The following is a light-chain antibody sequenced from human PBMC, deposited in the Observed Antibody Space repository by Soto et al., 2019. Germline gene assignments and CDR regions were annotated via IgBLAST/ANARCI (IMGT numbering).Light chain of an antibody. CDR3: CSYTGSNILV. J-gene: IGLJ2*01. CDR2: DVS. CDR1: SSDVGGYNY. Sequence: QSVLTQPASVSGSPGQSITISCTGTSSDVGGYNYVSWYQQHPGKAPKLLIYDVSNRPSGVSNRFSGSKSGSTASLTISGLHADEEDADYCCSYTGSNILVFGGGTKLTVL. V-gene: IGLV2-14*01.